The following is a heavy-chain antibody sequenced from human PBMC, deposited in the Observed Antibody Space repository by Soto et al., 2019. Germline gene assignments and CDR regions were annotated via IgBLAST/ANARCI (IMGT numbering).Heavy chain of an antibody. J-gene: IGHJ4*02. CDR3: ARHAVDSSGFTDY. D-gene: IGHD6-19*01. CDR1: GASISSYY. Sequence: PSETLSLTCTISGASISSYYWNWIRQPPGKGLEWIGNIYYSGSTIYNPSLKGRVTISVDTSKNQFSLKLSSVTAADTAVYYCARHAVDSSGFTDYWGQGTLVTVS. V-gene: IGHV4-59*08. CDR2: IYYSGST.